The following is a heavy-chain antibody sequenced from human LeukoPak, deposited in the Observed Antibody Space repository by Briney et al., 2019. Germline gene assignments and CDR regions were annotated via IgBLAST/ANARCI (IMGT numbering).Heavy chain of an antibody. CDR2: IDPSDSYT. D-gene: IGHD6-13*01. J-gene: IGHJ5*02. Sequence: GESLKISCKGSAYSFTDYWIGWVRQMPGKGLEWMGRIDPSDSYTNYSPSFQGHVTISADKSISTAYLQWSSLKASDTAMYYCARGGYSSSWYDWFDPWGQGTLVTVSS. CDR1: AYSFTDYW. CDR3: ARGGYSSSWYDWFDP. V-gene: IGHV5-10-1*01.